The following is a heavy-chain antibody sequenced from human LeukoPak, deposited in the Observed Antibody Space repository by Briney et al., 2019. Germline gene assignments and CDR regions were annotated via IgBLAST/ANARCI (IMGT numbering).Heavy chain of an antibody. J-gene: IGHJ4*02. D-gene: IGHD2-8*02. CDR1: GFTFGNYA. V-gene: IGHV3-23*01. CDR3: AKATQRYCTGGTCYPLDY. CDR2: ITDIGKNT. Sequence: GGSLRLSCAASGFTFGNYAMAWVRQSPGKGLEWVSYITDIGKNTYHTDSVKGRFTISRDNSKNTLSLQMNSLRVEDTAVYYCAKATQRYCTGGTCYPLDYWGQGTLVTVSS.